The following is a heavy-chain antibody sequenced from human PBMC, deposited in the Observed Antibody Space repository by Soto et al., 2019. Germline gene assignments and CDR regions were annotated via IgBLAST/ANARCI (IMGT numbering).Heavy chain of an antibody. CDR3: AKEKVSDSSSGYYFDY. J-gene: IGHJ4*02. V-gene: IGHV3-30*18. Sequence: GGSLRLSCAASGFTFSSYGMHWVRQAPGKGLEWVAVISYDGSNKYYADSVKGRFTISRDNSKNTLYLQMNSLRAEDTAVYYCAKEKVSDSSSGYYFDYWGQGTLVTVSP. CDR1: GFTFSSYG. CDR2: ISYDGSNK. D-gene: IGHD6-6*01.